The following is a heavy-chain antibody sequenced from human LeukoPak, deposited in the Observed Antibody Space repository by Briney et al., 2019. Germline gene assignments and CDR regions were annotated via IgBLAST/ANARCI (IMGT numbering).Heavy chain of an antibody. CDR3: AGLDTAIPDAFDI. CDR1: GFILSSYA. J-gene: IGHJ3*02. D-gene: IGHD5-18*01. Sequence: TGGSLRLSCAASGFILSSYAMHWVRQAPGKGLEWVAAISYDGTNKYFADSVKGRFTISRDNSKNTLYLQLNSLRAEDTAVYYCAGLDTAIPDAFDIWGQGAMVTVSS. CDR2: ISYDGTNK. V-gene: IGHV3-30*04.